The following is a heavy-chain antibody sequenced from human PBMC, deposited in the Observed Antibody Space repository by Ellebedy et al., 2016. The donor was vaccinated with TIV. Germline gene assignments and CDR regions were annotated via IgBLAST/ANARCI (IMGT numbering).Heavy chain of an antibody. Sequence: GGSLRLXXAASGFTFGSYGMHWVRQAPGKGLEWVAVLWYDGTSKHYADSVKGRFTISRDNAKNTLYLQMDTLRGEDTAVYYCARDVYSRGDYWGQGTLVTVSS. D-gene: IGHD6-13*01. CDR2: LWYDGTSK. CDR1: GFTFGSYG. CDR3: ARDVYSRGDY. J-gene: IGHJ4*02. V-gene: IGHV3-33*01.